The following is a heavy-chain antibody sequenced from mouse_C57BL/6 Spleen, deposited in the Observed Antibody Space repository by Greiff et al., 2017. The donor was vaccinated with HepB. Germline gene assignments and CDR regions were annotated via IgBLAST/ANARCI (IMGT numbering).Heavy chain of an antibody. Sequence: EVQLQQSGPELVKPGASVKIPCKASGYTFTDYNMDWVKQSHGKSLEWIGDINPNNGGTIYNQKFKGKATLTVDKSSSTAYMELRSLTSEDTAVYYCARADGTRGTGYFDYWGQGTTLTVSS. J-gene: IGHJ2*01. CDR3: ARADGTRGTGYFDY. V-gene: IGHV1-18*01. CDR1: GYTFTDYN. D-gene: IGHD4-1*01. CDR2: INPNNGGT.